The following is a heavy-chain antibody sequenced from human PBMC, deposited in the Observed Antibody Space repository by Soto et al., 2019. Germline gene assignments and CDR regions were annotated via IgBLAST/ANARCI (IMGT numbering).Heavy chain of an antibody. CDR1: AGSISRGAYS. D-gene: IGHD1-1*01. CDR3: ARDQLEGNWFDP. J-gene: IGHJ5*02. CDR2: IYHSGYT. V-gene: IGHV4-30-2*01. Sequence: SETLSLTCTVSAGSISRGAYSWNWLRQAPGKGLEWIGYIYHSGYTLYNPSLKGRVTISVDKSKNHFSLNLTSVTAADTAVYYCARDQLEGNWFDPWGQGTLVTVS.